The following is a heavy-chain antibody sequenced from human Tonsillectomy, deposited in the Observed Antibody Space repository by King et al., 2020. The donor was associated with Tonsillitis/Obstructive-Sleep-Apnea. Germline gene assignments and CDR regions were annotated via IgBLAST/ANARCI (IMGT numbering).Heavy chain of an antibody. CDR2: ISTNTGNP. CDR3: ARERGLQGMGRFDP. V-gene: IGHV7-4-1*02. J-gene: IGHJ5*02. D-gene: IGHD3-10*01. CDR1: GYIFNSYP. Sequence: QLVQSGSELKKPGASVKVSCKASGYIFNSYPMNWVRQAPGQGLEWMGWISTNTGNPTYAQGFTGRFVFSLDTSVNTAYLQISSLKAEDTAVYYCARERGLQGMGRFDPWGQGTLVTVSS.